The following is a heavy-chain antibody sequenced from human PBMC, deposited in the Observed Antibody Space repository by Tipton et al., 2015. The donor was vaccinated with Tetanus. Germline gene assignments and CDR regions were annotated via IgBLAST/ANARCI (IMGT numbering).Heavy chain of an antibody. CDR2: INPGGGST. CDR3: ARDRGDYIYYGMDV. D-gene: IGHD3-22*01. CDR1: GYTFTNYY. J-gene: IGHJ6*02. Sequence: QLVQSGAEVKMPGTSVRVSCKASGYTFTNYYLHWVRQAPGQGLEWMGIINPGGGSTNYAQKFQGRVTMTRDTSTSTVYMELSSLRSDDTAVYYCARDRGDYIYYGMDVWGPGTTVTVS. V-gene: IGHV1-46*01.